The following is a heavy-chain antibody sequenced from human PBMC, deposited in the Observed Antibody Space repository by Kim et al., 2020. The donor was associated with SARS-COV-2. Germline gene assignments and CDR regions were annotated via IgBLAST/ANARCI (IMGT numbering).Heavy chain of an antibody. CDR3: AGSTGEGGYYNYYGMDV. J-gene: IGHJ6*02. CDR2: ISYDGSNK. CDR1: GFTFSTYG. Sequence: GSLRLSCAASGFTFSTYGMHWVRQAPGKGLEWVAVISYDGSNKYYADSVKGRFTISRDNSKNTLYLQMNSLRAEDTAVYYCAGSTGEGGYYNYYGMDVWGQGTTVTVSS. D-gene: IGHD3-16*01. V-gene: IGHV3-30*03.